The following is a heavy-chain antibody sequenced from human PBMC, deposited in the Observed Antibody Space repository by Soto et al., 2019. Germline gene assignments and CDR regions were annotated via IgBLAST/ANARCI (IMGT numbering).Heavy chain of an antibody. CDR2: IIPILGIA. Sequence: QVQLVQSGAEVKKPGSSVKVSCKASGGTFSIYTISWVRQAPGQGLEWMGRIIPILGIANYAQKFQGRVTITADKSTSTAYMELSSLRSEDTAVYYCARDRGEGYANEADDYWGQGTLVTVSS. V-gene: IGHV1-69*08. CDR1: GGTFSIYT. D-gene: IGHD5-12*01. J-gene: IGHJ4*02. CDR3: ARDRGEGYANEADDY.